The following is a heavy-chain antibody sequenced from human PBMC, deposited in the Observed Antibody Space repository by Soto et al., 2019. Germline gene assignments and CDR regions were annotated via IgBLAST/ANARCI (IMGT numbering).Heavy chain of an antibody. CDR3: ARERWGYNWNYPFDY. Sequence: GGSLRLSCAASGFTFSSYSMNWVRQAPGKGLEWVSYISSSSSTIYYADSVKGRFTISRDNAKNSLYLQMNSLRAEETAVYYCARERWGYNWNYPFDYWGQGTLVTVSS. J-gene: IGHJ4*02. V-gene: IGHV3-48*01. CDR2: ISSSSSTI. CDR1: GFTFSSYS. D-gene: IGHD1-7*01.